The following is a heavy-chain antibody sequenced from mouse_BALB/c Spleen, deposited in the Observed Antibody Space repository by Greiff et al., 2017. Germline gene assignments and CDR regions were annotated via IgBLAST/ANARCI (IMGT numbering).Heavy chain of an antibody. CDR2: IYPGSGST. CDR3: ARSFYYGSSWDFDY. Sequence: QVQLQQPGAELVKPGTSVKLSCKASGFNFTSYWINWVKLRPGQGLEWIGDIYPGSGSTNYNEKFKSKATLTVDTSSSTAYMQLSSLASEDSALYYCARSFYYGSSWDFDYWGQGTTLTVSS. V-gene: IGHV1-55*01. D-gene: IGHD1-1*01. CDR1: GFNFTSYW. J-gene: IGHJ2*01.